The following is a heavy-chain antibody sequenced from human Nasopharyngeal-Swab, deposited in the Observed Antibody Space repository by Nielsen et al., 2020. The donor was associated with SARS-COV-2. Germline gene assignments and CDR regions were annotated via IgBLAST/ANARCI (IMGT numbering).Heavy chain of an antibody. CDR3: VRSSRWYYFDY. V-gene: IGHV4-39*01. J-gene: IGHJ4*02. CDR2: IYYNGNT. Sequence: SETLSLTCTVSGASIAYSTFYWGWIRQPPGKGLEWIGNIYYNGNTYQNPSLKSRLTISVDKSKNQFSLQLSSVTAADTAVYYCVRSSRWYYFDYWAQGTQVTVSS. CDR1: GASIAYSTFY. D-gene: IGHD6-13*01.